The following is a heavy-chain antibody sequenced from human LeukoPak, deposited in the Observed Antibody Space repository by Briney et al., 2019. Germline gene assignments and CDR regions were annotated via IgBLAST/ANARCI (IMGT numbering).Heavy chain of an antibody. Sequence: GESLRLSCAVSGFTFSGYWMSWVRQAPGEGREWVGNINKDGSERYNGDSVKGRFTISRENANTSLYLQMNSLRAEATSVYYCARESKGRSKIDYWGQGTLVTVSS. CDR1: GFTFSGYW. D-gene: IGHD4-17*01. CDR2: INKDGSER. J-gene: IGHJ4*02. V-gene: IGHV3-7*01. CDR3: ARESKGRSKIDY.